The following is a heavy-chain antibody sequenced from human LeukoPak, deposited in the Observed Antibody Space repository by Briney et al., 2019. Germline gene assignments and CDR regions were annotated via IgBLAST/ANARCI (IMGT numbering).Heavy chain of an antibody. J-gene: IGHJ2*01. CDR1: GFTVSSVY. CDR2: IYRGGTT. V-gene: IGHV3-66*01. D-gene: IGHD3-10*02. CDR3: ARICSEDDWYFDL. Sequence: PGGSLRLSCAASGFTVSSVYMTWVRQTPGKGLEWVSLIYRGGTTYYADSVEGTFTISRDNSQNAVYLQMNSLRVEDTAVYYCARICSEDDWYFDLWGRGTLVTVSS.